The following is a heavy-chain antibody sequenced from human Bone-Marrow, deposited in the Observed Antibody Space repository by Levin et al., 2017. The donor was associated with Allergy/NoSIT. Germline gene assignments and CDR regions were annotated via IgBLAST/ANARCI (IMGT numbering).Heavy chain of an antibody. CDR2: ISSSSSYT. V-gene: IGHV3-11*06. J-gene: IGHJ6*03. CDR1: GFTFSDYY. CDR3: ARDFSPKSYYDFWSGYYSYYYYYMDV. Sequence: RSGGSLRLSCAASGFTFSDYYMSWIRQAPGKGLEWVSYISSSSSYTNYADSVKGRFTISRDNAKNSLYLQMNSLRAEDTAVYYCARDFSPKSYYDFWSGYYSYYYYYMDVWGKGTTVTVSS. D-gene: IGHD3-3*01.